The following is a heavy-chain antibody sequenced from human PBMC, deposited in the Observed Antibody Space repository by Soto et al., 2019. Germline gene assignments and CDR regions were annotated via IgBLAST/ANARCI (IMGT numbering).Heavy chain of an antibody. V-gene: IGHV4-39*01. CDR2: IYYSGST. J-gene: IGHJ6*02. CDR3: ARHYDFWSGYYYSYYYGMDV. D-gene: IGHD3-3*01. Sequence: PSETLSLTCTVSGGSISSSSYYWGWIRQPPGKGLEWIGSIYYSGSTYYNPSLKSRVTISVDTSKNQFSLKLSSVTAADTAVYYCARHYDFWSGYYYSYYYGMDVWGQGTTVTVSS. CDR1: GGSISSSSYY.